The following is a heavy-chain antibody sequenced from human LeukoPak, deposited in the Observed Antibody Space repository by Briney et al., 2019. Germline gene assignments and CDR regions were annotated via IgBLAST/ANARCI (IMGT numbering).Heavy chain of an antibody. CDR1: GFTFDSYA. CDR2: ISSSGGST. CDR3: AKDDSADAATADFDY. J-gene: IGHJ4*02. Sequence: GGSLRLSCAASGFTFDSYAMNWVRQAPGKGLAWVSAISSSGGSTYYADSVKGRFTISRDNSKNTLYLQMNSLRAEDTAVYYCAKDDSADAATADFDYWGQGTLVTVSS. D-gene: IGHD6-13*01. V-gene: IGHV3-23*01.